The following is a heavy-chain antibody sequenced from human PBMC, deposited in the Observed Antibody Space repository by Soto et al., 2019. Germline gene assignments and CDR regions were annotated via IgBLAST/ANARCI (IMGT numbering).Heavy chain of an antibody. CDR1: GFTFSSYW. CDR3: ARDLDLYGDSGFDS. V-gene: IGHV3-7*01. D-gene: IGHD4-17*01. Sequence: PGVSLRLSCEAYGFTFSSYWMGWVRQAPGKGLGWVANINRDGSERYYVDSVKGRFTISXXXXXXTXYXQXXXLRVXDTAVYYCARDLDLYGDSGFDSLGQGTLGTVSS. CDR2: INRDGSER. J-gene: IGHJ4*02.